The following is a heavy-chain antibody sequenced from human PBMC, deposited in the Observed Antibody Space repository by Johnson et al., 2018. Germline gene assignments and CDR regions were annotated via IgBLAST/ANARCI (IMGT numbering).Heavy chain of an antibody. Sequence: VQLVQSGGGLVQPGGSLRLSCVASGFTVGNNYMSWVRQAPGKGLEWVSLIYSGGSTRYRDSVKGRFTISRDNSKNTLYLQMNSLRAEDTALYYCAKGHGDWDVGVLHHWGQGTLVTVSS. J-gene: IGHJ1*01. CDR2: IYSGGST. V-gene: IGHV3-66*01. D-gene: IGHD3/OR15-3a*01. CDR3: AKGHGDWDVGVLHH. CDR1: GFTVGNNY.